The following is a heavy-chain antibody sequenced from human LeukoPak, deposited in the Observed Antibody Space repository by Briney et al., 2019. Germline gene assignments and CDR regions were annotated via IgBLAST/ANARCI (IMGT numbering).Heavy chain of an antibody. V-gene: IGHV3-23*01. J-gene: IGHJ4*02. Sequence: GGSLRLSCAASGFTFSTYAMSWVRQAPGKGLEWVSAISGGGGATYYADPVKGRFTISRDNSKNTLYLQMNSLRAEDTAVYFCAKDFLYCSSTSCYGVFDYWGQGTLVTVSS. D-gene: IGHD2-2*01. CDR3: AKDFLYCSSTSCYGVFDY. CDR1: GFTFSTYA. CDR2: ISGGGGAT.